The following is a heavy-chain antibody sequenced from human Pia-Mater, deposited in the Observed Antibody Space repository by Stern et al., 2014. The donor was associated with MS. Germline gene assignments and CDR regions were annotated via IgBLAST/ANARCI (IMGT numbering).Heavy chain of an antibody. CDR2: ISTSGVYK. CDR1: GFTVSSYS. D-gene: IGHD6-19*01. CDR3: TRAAGITASGSHFDY. Sequence: EVQLAESGGGLVKPGGSLRLSCAASGFTVSSYSMNWVRQAPGKGLEWVSSISTSGVYKYYADSVKGRFTISRDTVKNSLYLQMSSLRAEDTAVYYCTRAAGITASGSHFDYWGQGILVTVSS. J-gene: IGHJ4*02. V-gene: IGHV3-21*01.